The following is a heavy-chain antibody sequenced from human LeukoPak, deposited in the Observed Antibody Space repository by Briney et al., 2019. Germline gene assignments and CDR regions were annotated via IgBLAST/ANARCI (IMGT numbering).Heavy chain of an antibody. CDR2: IYTSGST. CDR3: ARTTGGYCSSTSCSYWYFDL. Sequence: SETLSLTCTVSGGSISSYYWSWIRQPAGKGLEWIGRIYTSGSTNYNPSLKRRVTMSVDTSKNQFSLQLSSVSAADTAVYYCARTTGGYCSSTSCSYWYFDLWGRGTLVTVSS. J-gene: IGHJ2*01. V-gene: IGHV4-4*07. CDR1: GGSISSYY. D-gene: IGHD2-2*01.